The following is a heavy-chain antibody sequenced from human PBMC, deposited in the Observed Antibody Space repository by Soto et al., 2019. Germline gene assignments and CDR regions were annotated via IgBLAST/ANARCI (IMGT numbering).Heavy chain of an antibody. D-gene: IGHD6-19*01. CDR3: VKDGSSGWPYFYDMDV. CDR2: ISYDGRNK. CDR1: GFTFSSYG. J-gene: IGHJ6*02. Sequence: GQLLESGGRLVQPGESLRLSCAASGFTFSSYGMHWVRQAPGKGLEWVAVISYDGRNKYYADAVKGRFTISRDNSKNTLYLQMSSLRAEDTAVYYCVKDGSSGWPYFYDMDVWGQGTTVTVSS. V-gene: IGHV3-30*18.